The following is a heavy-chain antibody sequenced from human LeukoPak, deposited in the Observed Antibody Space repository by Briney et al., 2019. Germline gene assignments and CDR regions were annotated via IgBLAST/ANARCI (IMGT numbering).Heavy chain of an antibody. CDR3: ARVKLELYLHLVFDY. Sequence: ASVKVSCKASGYTFTSYGISWVRQAPGQGLEWMGWISAYNGNTNYAQKLQGRVTMTTDTSTSTAYMELRSLRSDDTAVYYCARVKLELYLHLVFDYWGQGTLVTVSS. CDR1: GYTFTSYG. CDR2: ISAYNGNT. V-gene: IGHV1-18*01. D-gene: IGHD1-7*01. J-gene: IGHJ4*02.